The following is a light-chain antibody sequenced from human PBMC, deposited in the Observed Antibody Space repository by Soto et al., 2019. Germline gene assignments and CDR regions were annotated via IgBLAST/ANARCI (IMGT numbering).Light chain of an antibody. CDR1: QSVSTSF. Sequence: EIVLTQSPGTLSLSPGEGATLSCRASQSVSTSFLAWYQQKPGQAPRVLIYGASSRATGIPDRFSGSGSGTDFTLTISRLEPEDFAVYYCQQYGSSPLTFGGGTKVEIK. CDR2: GAS. J-gene: IGKJ4*01. V-gene: IGKV3-20*01. CDR3: QQYGSSPLT.